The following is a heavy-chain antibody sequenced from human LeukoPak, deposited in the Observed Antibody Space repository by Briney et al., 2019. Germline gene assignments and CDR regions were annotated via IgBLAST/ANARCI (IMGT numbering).Heavy chain of an antibody. CDR1: GFTFSDYY. Sequence: GGSLRLSCAASGFTFSDYYMSWIRQAPGKGLEWVSYISSSGSTIYYADSVKGRFTISRDNAKNSLYLQMNSLRAEDTAVYYCARDWSDILTGGNAFDIWGQGTMVTVSS. CDR3: ARDWSDILTGGNAFDI. V-gene: IGHV3-11*04. D-gene: IGHD3-9*01. CDR2: ISSSGSTI. J-gene: IGHJ3*02.